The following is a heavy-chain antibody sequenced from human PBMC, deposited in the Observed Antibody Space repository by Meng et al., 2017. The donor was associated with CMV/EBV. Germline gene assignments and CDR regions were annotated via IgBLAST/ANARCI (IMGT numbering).Heavy chain of an antibody. V-gene: IGHV3-7*01. CDR2: IKQDGSEK. J-gene: IGHJ4*02. CDR3: ARDTRAATDY. D-gene: IGHD2-15*01. Sequence: GVLKISCAASGFTFSSSWMSWVRQAPGKGLEWVANIKQDGSEKYYVDSVKGRFTISRDNAKNSLYLQMNSLRAEDTAVYYCARDTRAATDYWGQGTLVTVSS. CDR1: GFTFSSSW.